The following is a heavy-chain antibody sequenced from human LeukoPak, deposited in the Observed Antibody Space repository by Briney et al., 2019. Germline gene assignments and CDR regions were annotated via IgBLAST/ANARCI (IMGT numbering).Heavy chain of an antibody. J-gene: IGHJ3*02. CDR3: ARESLGPDYYDSKKTVGDAFDI. Sequence: ASVKVSCKASGYTFTSYGISWVRQAPGQGLEWMGWISAYNCNTNYAQKLQGRVTMTTDTSTSTAYMELRSRRSDDTAVYYCARESLGPDYYDSKKTVGDAFDIWGQGTMVTVSS. V-gene: IGHV1-18*01. D-gene: IGHD3-22*01. CDR1: GYTFTSYG. CDR2: ISAYNCNT.